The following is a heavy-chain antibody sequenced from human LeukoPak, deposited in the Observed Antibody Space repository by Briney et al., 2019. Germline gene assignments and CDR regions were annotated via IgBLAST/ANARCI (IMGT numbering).Heavy chain of an antibody. Sequence: SETLSLTCTVSGGSISSHYWSWIRQPPGRGLEWIGYISYSGYTNYNPSLKSRVTISLDTSKNQFSLKLSSVTAADTAVYYCARDWVVVQPYIMDVWGQGTLVTVSP. CDR2: ISYSGYT. D-gene: IGHD2-2*01. V-gene: IGHV4-59*11. J-gene: IGHJ4*02. CDR3: ARDWVVVQPYIMDV. CDR1: GGSISSHY.